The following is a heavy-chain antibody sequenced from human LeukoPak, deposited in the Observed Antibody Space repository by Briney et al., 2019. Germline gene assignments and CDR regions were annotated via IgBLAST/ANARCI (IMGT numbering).Heavy chain of an antibody. V-gene: IGHV1-46*01. Sequence: ASVKVSCKASGYTFTSYYMHWVRQAPGQGLEWMGIINPSGGSTSYAQKFQGRLTMTRDTSTTTVYMELSSLRSEDTAIYYCARIRDGYNDAYDIWGQGTVVTVPS. D-gene: IGHD5-24*01. CDR3: ARIRDGYNDAYDI. CDR1: GYTFTSYY. CDR2: INPSGGST. J-gene: IGHJ3*02.